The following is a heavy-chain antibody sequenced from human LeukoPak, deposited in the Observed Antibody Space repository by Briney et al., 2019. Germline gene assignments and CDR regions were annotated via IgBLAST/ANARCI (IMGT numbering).Heavy chain of an antibody. V-gene: IGHV4-61*02. CDR2: IYTRGGT. Sequence: SETLSLTCTVSGGSIRGGFYYWSWIRQPAGKGLEWIGRIYTRGGTDYNPSLKSRLTISIDTSKNQFSLKLSSVTAADTAVYYCARDSNYYGSEKYYMDVWGKGTTVTISS. J-gene: IGHJ6*03. CDR3: ARDSNYYGSEKYYMDV. D-gene: IGHD3-10*01. CDR1: GGSIRGGFYY.